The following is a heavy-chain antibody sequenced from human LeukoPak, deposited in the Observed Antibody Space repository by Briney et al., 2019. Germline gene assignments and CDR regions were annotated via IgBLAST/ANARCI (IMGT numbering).Heavy chain of an antibody. Sequence: GGTLRLSCAASGFTFSSYAMSWVRQAPGKGLEWVSAISGSGGSTYYADSVKGRFTISRDNSKNTLYLQMNSLRAEDTAVYYCAKDGGSYYYFDYWGQGTLVTVSS. J-gene: IGHJ4*02. CDR2: ISGSGGST. V-gene: IGHV3-23*01. CDR3: AKDGGSYYYFDY. CDR1: GFTFSSYA. D-gene: IGHD1-26*01.